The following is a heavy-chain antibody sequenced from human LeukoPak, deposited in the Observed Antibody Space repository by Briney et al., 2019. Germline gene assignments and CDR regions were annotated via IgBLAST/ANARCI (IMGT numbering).Heavy chain of an antibody. J-gene: IGHJ6*03. CDR1: GGSISSSSYY. CDR3: ARGAGVRGVSRYYYYMDV. Sequence: SETLSLTCTVSGGSISSSSYYWGWIRQPPGKGLEWIGSIYYSGSTYYNPSLKSRVTISVDTSRNQFSLKLSSVTAADTAVYYCARGAGVRGVSRYYYYMDVWGKGTTVTVSS. D-gene: IGHD3-10*01. CDR2: IYYSGST. V-gene: IGHV4-39*07.